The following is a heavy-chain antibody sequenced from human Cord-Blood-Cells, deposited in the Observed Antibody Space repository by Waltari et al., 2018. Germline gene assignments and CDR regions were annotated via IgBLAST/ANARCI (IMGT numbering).Heavy chain of an antibody. V-gene: IGHV1-3*01. Sequence: QVQLVQSGVEVKKPGASVKVSCKASGYTFTSYAIHWVRQAPGQRLEWMGWINAGNGNTKYSQKFQGRVTITRDTSASTAYMELSSLRSEDTAVYYCARGGDYGDYAEYFQHWGQGTLVTVSS. J-gene: IGHJ1*01. D-gene: IGHD4-17*01. CDR1: GYTFTSYA. CDR3: ARGGDYGDYAEYFQH. CDR2: INAGNGNT.